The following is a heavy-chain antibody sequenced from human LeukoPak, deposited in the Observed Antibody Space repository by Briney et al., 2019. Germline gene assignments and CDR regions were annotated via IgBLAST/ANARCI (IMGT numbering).Heavy chain of an antibody. CDR1: GFTFSSYG. Sequence: SGRSLRLSCAASGFTFSSYGMHWVRQAPGKGLEYVSAISSNGGSTFYANSVKGRFTISRDDSKNTLYLQMGSLRTEDMAVYYCARVVYNYNWHAFDSWGQGTVVTVSS. D-gene: IGHD1-1*01. CDR2: ISSNGGST. CDR3: ARVVYNYNWHAFDS. J-gene: IGHJ4*02. V-gene: IGHV3-64*01.